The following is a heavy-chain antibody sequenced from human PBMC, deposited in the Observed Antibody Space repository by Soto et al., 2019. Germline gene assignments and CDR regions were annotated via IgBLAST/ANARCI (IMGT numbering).Heavy chain of an antibody. Sequence: ASVKVSCKASGYTFTGYYMHWVRQAPGQGLEWMGWINPNSGGTNYAQKFQGRVTMTRDTSISTAYMELSRLRSDDTAVYYCARDGDGYSYGYVYYYYGMDVWGQGTKVTV. CDR3: ARDGDGYSYGYVYYYYGMDV. CDR2: INPNSGGT. CDR1: GYTFTGYY. J-gene: IGHJ6*02. V-gene: IGHV1-2*02. D-gene: IGHD5-18*01.